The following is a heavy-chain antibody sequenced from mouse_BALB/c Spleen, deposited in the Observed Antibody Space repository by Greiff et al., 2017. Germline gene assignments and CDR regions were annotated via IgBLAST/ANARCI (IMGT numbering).Heavy chain of an antibody. CDR1: GYTFTDYN. CDR2: INPNNGGT. CDR3: ARGDYDYDGYWYFDV. D-gene: IGHD2-4*01. J-gene: IGHJ1*01. V-gene: IGHV1-18*01. Sequence: VQLQQSGPELVKPGASVKIPCKASGYTFTDYNMDWVKQSHGKSLEWIGDINPNNGGTIYNQKFKGKATLTVDKSSSTAYMELRSLTSEDTAVYYCARGDYDYDGYWYFDVWGAGTTVTVSS.